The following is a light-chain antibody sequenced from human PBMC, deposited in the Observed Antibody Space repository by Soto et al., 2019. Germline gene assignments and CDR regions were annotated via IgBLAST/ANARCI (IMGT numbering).Light chain of an antibody. CDR1: TSDVGGFNY. CDR3: SSWTTGSARFL. V-gene: IGLV2-14*03. J-gene: IGLJ3*02. Sequence: QSALTQPASVSASPGQTVTISCTGGTSDVGGFNYVSWYQQHPGEVPKHIIYDVTRRPSGISDRFSGSKSGNTASLPISGLQADDEADDYCSSWTTGSARFLFGGGTKLTVL. CDR2: DVT.